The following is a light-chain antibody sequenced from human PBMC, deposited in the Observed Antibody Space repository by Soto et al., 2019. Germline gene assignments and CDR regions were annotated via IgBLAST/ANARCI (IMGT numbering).Light chain of an antibody. CDR1: QSVSSY. J-gene: IGKJ1*01. CDR3: QQRSNWPWT. V-gene: IGKV3-11*01. CDR2: DAS. Sequence: EIVLTQSPATLSLSPGERATLSCRASQSVSSYLAWYQQKPGKAPRLLIYDASNRATGIPARFSGSGSGTVFTLTISSRDPKDFAVYYCQQRSNWPWTFGQGTKVEIK.